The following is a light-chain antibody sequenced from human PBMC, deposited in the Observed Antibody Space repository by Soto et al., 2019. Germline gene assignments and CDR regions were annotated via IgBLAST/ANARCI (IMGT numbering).Light chain of an antibody. V-gene: IGKV3-20*01. CDR2: DAS. Sequence: IVLTQSPGTLSLSPGERATLSCRASQSVRSNYLAWYQQKLGQAPRLLIYDASSRATGLPDRFSGSGSGTDFTLTISRLEPEDSAVYYCQQYGSSPLTFGGGTKVDIK. CDR3: QQYGSSPLT. CDR1: QSVRSNY. J-gene: IGKJ4*01.